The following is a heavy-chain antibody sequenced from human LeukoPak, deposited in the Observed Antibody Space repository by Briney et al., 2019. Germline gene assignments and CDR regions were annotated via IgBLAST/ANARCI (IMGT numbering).Heavy chain of an antibody. CDR2: INPNSGGT. D-gene: IGHD1/OR15-1a*01. CDR1: GYTFTGYY. CDR3: ANLMGTAYYYDMDV. Sequence: ASVKVSCKASGYTFTGYYLHWVRQAPGQGLDWMGWINPNSGGTNYAQKFQGRVTMTRDTSISTVYMEVNGLRSDDTAVYYCANLMGTAYYYDMDVWGQGTTVTVSS. J-gene: IGHJ6*02. V-gene: IGHV1-2*02.